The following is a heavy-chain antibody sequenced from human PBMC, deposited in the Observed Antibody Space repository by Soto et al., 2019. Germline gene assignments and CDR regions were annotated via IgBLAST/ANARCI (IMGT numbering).Heavy chain of an antibody. D-gene: IGHD6-6*01. CDR2: ISGYNGNT. J-gene: IGHJ4*02. V-gene: IGHV1-18*01. CDR3: AREGQLGY. CDR1: GYTFGNYG. Sequence: ASVKVSCKASGYTFGNYGFSWGRQAPGQGLEWMGWISGYNGNTNYAERLQGRVTMTTDTSTSTAYMELKSLRYDDTAVYYCAREGQLGYWGQGTPVTVSS.